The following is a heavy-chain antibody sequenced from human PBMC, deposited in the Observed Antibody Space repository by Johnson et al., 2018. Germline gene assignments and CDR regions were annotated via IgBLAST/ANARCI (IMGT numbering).Heavy chain of an antibody. D-gene: IGHD3-3*01. CDR3: ARDRGTIFGADFAY. CDR2: ISASGGDT. Sequence: VQLVQSGGDLVQPGGSLRLSCAASGFTFSNFVMTWVRQAPGKGLEWVSAISASGGDTYYADSVRGRFTISRDNSKNTLYLQMNSLKAEDTAVYYCARDRGTIFGADFAYWGQATPVTVSS. CDR1: GFTFSNFV. J-gene: IGHJ4*02. V-gene: IGHV3-23*04.